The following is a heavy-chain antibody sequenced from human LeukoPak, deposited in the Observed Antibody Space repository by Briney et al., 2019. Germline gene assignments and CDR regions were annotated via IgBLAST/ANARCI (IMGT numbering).Heavy chain of an antibody. D-gene: IGHD2-2*01. J-gene: IGHJ4*02. CDR1: GFTVSSNY. CDR3: ARDCSSTSCSGDY. Sequence: GGSLRLSCAASGFTVSSNYMSWVRQAPGKGLEWVSVIYSGGSTYYADSVKGRLTISRDNSKNTLYLQMNSLRAEDTAVYYCARDCSSTSCSGDYWGQGTLVTVSS. CDR2: IYSGGST. V-gene: IGHV3-53*01.